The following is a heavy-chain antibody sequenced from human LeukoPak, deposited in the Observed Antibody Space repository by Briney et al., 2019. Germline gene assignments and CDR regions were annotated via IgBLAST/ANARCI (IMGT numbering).Heavy chain of an antibody. Sequence: ASVKVSCKSSGYTFTSYSFNWLRQAPGQGLEWMGWIRAYNGNTNYAQNFQGRVTMTTDTSTSTVYMELRGLRSDDTAVYYCARDRRKLEDPPGDYWGQGTLVTVSS. CDR1: GYTFTSYS. V-gene: IGHV1-18*04. D-gene: IGHD3-10*01. CDR3: ARDRRKLEDPPGDY. CDR2: IRAYNGNT. J-gene: IGHJ4*02.